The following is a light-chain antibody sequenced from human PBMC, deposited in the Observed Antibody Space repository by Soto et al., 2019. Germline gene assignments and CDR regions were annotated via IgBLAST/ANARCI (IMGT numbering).Light chain of an antibody. CDR1: SSDVGGYNY. CDR2: DVS. V-gene: IGLV2-8*01. J-gene: IGLJ2*01. CDR3: SSYAGSTVV. Sequence: ALTQPPSASGSPGQSVTISCTGTSSDVGGYNYVSWYQQHPGKAPKLMIYDVSKRPSGVPDRFSGSKSGNTASLTVSGLQAEDEADYYCSSYAGSTVVFGGGTKLTVL.